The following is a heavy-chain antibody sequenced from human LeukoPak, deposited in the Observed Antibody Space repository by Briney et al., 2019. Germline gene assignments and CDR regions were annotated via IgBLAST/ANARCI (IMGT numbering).Heavy chain of an antibody. CDR1: GFTVSSNY. CDR2: IYSGGST. Sequence: GGSLRLSCAASGFTVSSNYMSWVRQAPGKGLEWVSVIYSGGSTYYADSVKGRFTISRDNSKNTLYLQMNSLRAEDTAVYYCARDLVVPDAFDIWGQGTMVTVSS. CDR3: ARDLVVPDAFDI. V-gene: IGHV3-53*01. J-gene: IGHJ3*02. D-gene: IGHD2-2*01.